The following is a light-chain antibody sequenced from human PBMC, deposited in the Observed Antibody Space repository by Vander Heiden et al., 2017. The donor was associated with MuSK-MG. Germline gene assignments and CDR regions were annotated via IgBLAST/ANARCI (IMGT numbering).Light chain of an antibody. CDR1: QSVSSN. J-gene: IGKJ4*01. Sequence: EIVMTQSPATLSVSPGERATLSCRASQSVSSNLAWYQQKPGQAPRLLIYGASTRATGIPARFSGSGYGTEFTLTISSRQSEDFAVYYCQQNNNWRALTFAGGTKVEIK. CDR2: GAS. CDR3: QQNNNWRALT. V-gene: IGKV3-15*01.